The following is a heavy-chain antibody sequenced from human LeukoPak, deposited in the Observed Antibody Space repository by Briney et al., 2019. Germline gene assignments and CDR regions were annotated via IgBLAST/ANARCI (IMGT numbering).Heavy chain of an antibody. CDR3: ARSKGYYFDY. CDR2: IYYSGST. Sequence: SETLSLTCAVYGGSFSGYYWSWIRQPPGKGLEWIGYIYYSGSTYYNPSLKSPITISIDTSKNQFSLKLSSVTAADTAVYYCARSKGYYFDYWGQGTLVTVSS. J-gene: IGHJ4*02. CDR1: GGSFSGYY. V-gene: IGHV4-34*09.